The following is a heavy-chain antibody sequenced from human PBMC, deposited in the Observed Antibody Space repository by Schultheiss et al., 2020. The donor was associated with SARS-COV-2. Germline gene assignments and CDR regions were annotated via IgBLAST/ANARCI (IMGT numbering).Heavy chain of an antibody. J-gene: IGHJ5*02. CDR3: AKFPLGNSYSGSSNFWLDP. Sequence: SETLSLTCAVSGYSISSGYYWGWIRQPPGKGLEWIGSIYHTGSTYYNPSLKSRVTISVDTSNNQFSLKLSSVTAADTAVYYCAKFPLGNSYSGSSNFWLDPWGQGTLVTVSS. V-gene: IGHV4-38-2*01. CDR2: IYHTGST. CDR1: GYSISSGYY. D-gene: IGHD6-6*01.